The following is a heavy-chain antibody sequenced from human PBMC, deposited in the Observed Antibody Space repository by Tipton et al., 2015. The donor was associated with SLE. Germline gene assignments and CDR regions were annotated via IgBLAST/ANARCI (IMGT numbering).Heavy chain of an antibody. J-gene: IGHJ3*02. Sequence: GSLRLSCAASGFTVSSNYMSWVRQAPGKGLEWVSAISGSGGSTYYADSVKGRFTISRDNAKNSLFLQMNSLTAEDTAVYYCARPEYSSSSGDGFDIWGQGTKVTVSS. CDR3: ARPEYSSSSGDGFDI. D-gene: IGHD6-6*01. V-gene: IGHV3-23*01. CDR2: ISGSGGST. CDR1: GFTVSSNY.